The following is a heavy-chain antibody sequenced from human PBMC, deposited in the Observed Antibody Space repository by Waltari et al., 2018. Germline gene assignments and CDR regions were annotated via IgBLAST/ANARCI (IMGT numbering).Heavy chain of an antibody. D-gene: IGHD3-22*01. CDR1: GFTFSSYS. V-gene: IGHV3-21*01. CDR3: ARDTYYDSSGYKRIDF. Sequence: EVQLVESGGGLVKPGGSLRLLCAASGFTFSSYSINWVRQAPGKGLEWVASISSSVGYIYYAYSVKGRFTVSRDNANNSLYLQMNSLRAEDTAVYYCARDTYYDSSGYKRIDFWGQGTLVTVSS. J-gene: IGHJ4*02. CDR2: ISSSVGYI.